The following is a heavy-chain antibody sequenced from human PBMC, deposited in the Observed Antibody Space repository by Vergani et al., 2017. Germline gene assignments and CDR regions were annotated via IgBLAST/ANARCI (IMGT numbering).Heavy chain of an antibody. D-gene: IGHD2-15*01. Sequence: QVQLVQSGAEVKKPGSSVKVSCKASGGTFSSYAISWVRQAPGQGLEWMGGIIPIFGTANYAQKFQGRVTITADESTSTAYMELGSLRSEDTAVYYCAMSAQTTPEGQLSTREYYYGMDVWGQGTTVTVSS. CDR1: GGTFSSYA. CDR3: AMSAQTTPEGQLSTREYYYGMDV. V-gene: IGHV1-69*01. CDR2: IIPIFGTA. J-gene: IGHJ6*02.